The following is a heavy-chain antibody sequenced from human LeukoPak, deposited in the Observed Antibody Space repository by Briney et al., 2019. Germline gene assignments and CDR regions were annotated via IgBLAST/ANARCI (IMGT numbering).Heavy chain of an antibody. D-gene: IGHD3-10*01. CDR2: LYYSGST. CDR1: GVSISSYY. Sequence: NTSETLSPTCTVSGVSISSYYWSWIRQPPGKGLEWIGYLYYSGSTNSNPSLKSRVTMSVDTSKNQFSLKLRSVTAADTAVYYCAREGSGISNAFDSWGQGTMVTVSS. J-gene: IGHJ3*02. CDR3: AREGSGISNAFDS. V-gene: IGHV4-59*01.